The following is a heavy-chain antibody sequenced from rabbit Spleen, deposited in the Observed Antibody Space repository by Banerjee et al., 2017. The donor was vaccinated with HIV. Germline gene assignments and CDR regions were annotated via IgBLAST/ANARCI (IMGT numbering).Heavy chain of an antibody. CDR2: IYTGSGST. CDR3: ARDLASVVGWNFNL. CDR1: GFSFSSSYY. Sequence: QEQLVESGGGLVQPEGSLTLTCTASGFSFSSSYYMCWVRQAPGKGLEWIGCIYTGSGSTYYASWAKGRFTISKTSSTTVTLQMTSLTAADTATYFCARDLASVVGWNFNLWGPGTLVTVS. V-gene: IGHV1S45*01. J-gene: IGHJ4*01. D-gene: IGHD3-1*01.